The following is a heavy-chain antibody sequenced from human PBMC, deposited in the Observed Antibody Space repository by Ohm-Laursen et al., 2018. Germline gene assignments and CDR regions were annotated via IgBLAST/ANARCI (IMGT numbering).Heavy chain of an antibody. CDR1: GGSFSGYY. CDR3: ARVGDGITGTNDAFDI. D-gene: IGHD1-20*01. Sequence: SDTLSLTCAVYGGSFSGYYWSWIRQPPGKGLEWIGYIYYSGTTNYNPSLKSRVTISVDTSKNQFSLKLSSVTAADTAVYYCARVGDGITGTNDAFDIWGQGTMVTVSS. J-gene: IGHJ3*02. V-gene: IGHV4-59*07. CDR2: IYYSGTT.